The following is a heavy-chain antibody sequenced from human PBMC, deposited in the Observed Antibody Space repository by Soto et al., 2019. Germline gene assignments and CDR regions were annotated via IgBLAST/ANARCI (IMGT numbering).Heavy chain of an antibody. J-gene: IGHJ3*01. CDR1: GFSFRNYG. Sequence: QEQLVESGGGVVQPGRSLSLSCAASGFSFRNYGIHWVRQAPGKGLDWVADIWYDGSKRYYADSVRGRFTISRDHSGNTVQLQMDSLRAAYTAVYYWARGWSSGVHHSCVDVLCQGTTV. CDR2: IWYDGSKR. D-gene: IGHD6-19*01. V-gene: IGHV3-33*01. CDR3: ARGWSSGVHHSCVDV.